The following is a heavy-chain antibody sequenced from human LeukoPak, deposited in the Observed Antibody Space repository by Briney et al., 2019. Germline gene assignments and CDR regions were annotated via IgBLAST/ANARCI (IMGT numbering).Heavy chain of an antibody. Sequence: PGGSLRLSCAASGFTFSSYSMNWVRQAPGKGLEWVSSISSSSSYIYYADSVKGRFTISRDNAKNSLYLQMNSLRAEDTAVYYCARDGEEGYYYYYMDVWGKGTMVTISS. CDR2: ISSSSSYI. V-gene: IGHV3-21*01. CDR3: ARDGEEGYYYYYMDV. J-gene: IGHJ6*03. CDR1: GFTFSSYS.